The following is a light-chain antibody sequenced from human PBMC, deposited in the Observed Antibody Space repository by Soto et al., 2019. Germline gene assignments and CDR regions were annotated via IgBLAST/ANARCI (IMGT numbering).Light chain of an antibody. CDR1: QSISSR. CDR2: KAS. V-gene: IGKV1-5*03. Sequence: DIQMTQSPSTLSASVGDRVTITCRASQSISSRLAWYQQKPGKAPKLLIYKASSLESGVPSRFSGSGSGTEFTLTISILQPDDFATYYCQQYNSYPWTFGQGTKAEIK. J-gene: IGKJ1*01. CDR3: QQYNSYPWT.